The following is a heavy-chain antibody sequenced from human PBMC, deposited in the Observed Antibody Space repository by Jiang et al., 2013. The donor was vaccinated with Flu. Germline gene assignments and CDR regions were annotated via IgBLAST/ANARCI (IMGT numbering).Heavy chain of an antibody. D-gene: IGHD2-15*01. CDR2: IRYDGSNK. Sequence: VQLVESGGGVVQPGGSLRLSCAASGFTFSSYGMHWVRQAPGKGLEWVAFIRYDGSNKYYADSVKGRFTISRDNSKNTLYLQMNSLRAEDTAVYYCAKGWCSGGSCYSWYNWFDPWGQGTLVTVSS. CDR3: AKGWCSGGSCYSWYNWFDP. J-gene: IGHJ5*02. V-gene: IGHV3-30*02. CDR1: GFTFSSYG.